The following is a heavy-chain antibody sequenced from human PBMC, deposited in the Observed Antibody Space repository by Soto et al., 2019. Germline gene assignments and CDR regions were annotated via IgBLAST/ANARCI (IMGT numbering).Heavy chain of an antibody. CDR1: GGSVSGGSYC. Sequence: QVQLQESGPGLVKPSETLSLTCTVSGGSVSGGSYCWSWIRQPPGKGLECLGYVYNSGSTTYNPSLKRRVTISVDTSKNQFSLGLSSVTAADTAVYCCARVPLTTYFDLWGRGTLVTVSS. J-gene: IGHJ2*01. V-gene: IGHV4-61*01. D-gene: IGHD3-9*01. CDR2: VYNSGST. CDR3: ARVPLTTYFDL.